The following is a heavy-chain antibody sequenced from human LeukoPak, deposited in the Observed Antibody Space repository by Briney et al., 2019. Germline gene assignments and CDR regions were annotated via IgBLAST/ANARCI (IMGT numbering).Heavy chain of an antibody. V-gene: IGHV3-30*03. J-gene: IGHJ4*02. Sequence: SCKASGYTFTGYYMHWVRQAPGKGLEWVALISYDGSNKYYADSVKGRFTISRDISKNTLYLQMNSLRAEDTAVYYCAASYYYDSSGYYSPGYWGQGTLVTVSS. CDR3: AASYYYDSSGYYSPGY. CDR2: ISYDGSNK. D-gene: IGHD3-22*01. CDR1: GYTFTGYY.